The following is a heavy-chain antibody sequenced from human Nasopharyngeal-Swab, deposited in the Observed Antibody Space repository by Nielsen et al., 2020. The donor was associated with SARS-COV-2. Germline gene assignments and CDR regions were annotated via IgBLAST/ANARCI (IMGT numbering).Heavy chain of an antibody. CDR2: IKSKTDGGTT. Sequence: GESLKISCAASGLTFSNAWMSWVRQAPGKGLEWVGRIKSKTDGGTTDYAAPVKGRFTISRDDSKNTLYLQMNSLKTEDTAVYYCTIIPLDILTGYYQYYFDYWGQGTLVTVSS. D-gene: IGHD3-9*01. CDR3: TIIPLDILTGYYQYYFDY. V-gene: IGHV3-15*01. J-gene: IGHJ4*02. CDR1: GLTFSNAW.